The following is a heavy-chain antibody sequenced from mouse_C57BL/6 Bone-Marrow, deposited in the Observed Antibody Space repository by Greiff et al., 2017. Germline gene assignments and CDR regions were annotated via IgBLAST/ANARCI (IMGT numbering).Heavy chain of an antibody. J-gene: IGHJ2*01. V-gene: IGHV1-55*01. CDR2: IYPGSGST. CDR1: GYTFTSYW. CDR3: LEGVDY. D-gene: IGHD2-10*02. Sequence: QVQLQQPGAELVKPGASVKMSCKASGYTFTSYWITWVKQRPGQGLEWIGEIYPGSGSTQYNEKFKSKATLTVDKSSSTAYMEHSSLTSEDSAVYYCLEGVDYWGQGTTVTVSS.